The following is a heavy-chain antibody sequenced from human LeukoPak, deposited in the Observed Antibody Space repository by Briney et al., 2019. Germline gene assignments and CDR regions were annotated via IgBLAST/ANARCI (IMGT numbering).Heavy chain of an antibody. Sequence: GASVKVSCKASGYTFTSYDLNWVRQAPGQGLEWLGWMNPNSGDTGYAQRFQGRVSMTRDTSITTAYMELSSLRSDDTAIYYCARNTPNYGDFDFWGQGTLVTVSS. CDR3: ARNTPNYGDFDF. J-gene: IGHJ4*02. V-gene: IGHV1-8*01. CDR1: GYTFTSYD. CDR2: MNPNSGDT. D-gene: IGHD4-17*01.